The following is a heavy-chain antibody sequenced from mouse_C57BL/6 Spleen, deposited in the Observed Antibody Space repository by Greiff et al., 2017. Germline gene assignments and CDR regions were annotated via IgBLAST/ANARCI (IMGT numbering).Heavy chain of an antibody. CDR1: GYAFSSYW. CDR3: ARSARYDYDGRGIDY. D-gene: IGHD2-4*01. V-gene: IGHV1-80*01. Sequence: VQLQQSGAELVKPGASVKISCKASGYAFSSYWMNWVKQRPGKGLEWIGQIYPGDGDTNYNGKFKGKATLTADKSSSTAYMQLSSLTSEDSAVYFCARSARYDYDGRGIDYWGQGTTLTVSS. J-gene: IGHJ2*01. CDR2: IYPGDGDT.